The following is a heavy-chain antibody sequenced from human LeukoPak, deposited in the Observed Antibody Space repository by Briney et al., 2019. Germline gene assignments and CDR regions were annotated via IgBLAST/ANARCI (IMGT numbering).Heavy chain of an antibody. J-gene: IGHJ4*02. V-gene: IGHV4-39*07. CDR3: ARRRGATYYYDSSGYYTRGIYDY. D-gene: IGHD3-22*01. Sequence: SETLSLTCTVSGGSISSSSYYWGWIRQPPGKGLEWIGSIYYSGSTYYNPSLKSRVTISVDTSKNQFSLKLSSVTAADTAVYYCARRRGATYYYDSSGYYTRGIYDYWGQGTLVTVSS. CDR2: IYYSGST. CDR1: GGSISSSSYY.